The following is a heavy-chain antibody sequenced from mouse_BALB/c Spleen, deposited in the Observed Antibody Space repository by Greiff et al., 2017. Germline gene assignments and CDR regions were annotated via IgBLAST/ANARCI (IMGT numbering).Heavy chain of an antibody. V-gene: IGHV5-12-1*01. CDR2: ISSGGGST. CDR3: ALHYCGYGFAY. J-gene: IGHJ3*01. Sequence: EVQVVESGGGLVKPGGSLKLSCAASGFAFSSYDMSWVRQTPEKRLEWVAYISSGGGSTYYPDTVKGRFTISRDNAKNTLYLQMSSLKSEDTAMYYCALHYCGYGFAYWGQGTLVTVSA. D-gene: IGHD1-2*01. CDR1: GFAFSSYD.